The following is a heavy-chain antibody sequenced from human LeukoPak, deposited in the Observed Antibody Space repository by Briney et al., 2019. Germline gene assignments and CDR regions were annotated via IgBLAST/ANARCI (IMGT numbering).Heavy chain of an antibody. CDR2: ISAYNGNT. D-gene: IGHD2-15*01. CDR3: ARDWHLRILTLRVYYDYMDV. V-gene: IGHV1-18*01. Sequence: WASVRVSCKASVYTFTSYGISWVRQAHGQGLEWMGWISAYNGNTNYAKRLQGRVTMTTDTSTSTAYMELRSLSSDDTAVYYCARDWHLRILTLRVYYDYMDVWGKGTTVTVSS. CDR1: VYTFTSYG. J-gene: IGHJ6*03.